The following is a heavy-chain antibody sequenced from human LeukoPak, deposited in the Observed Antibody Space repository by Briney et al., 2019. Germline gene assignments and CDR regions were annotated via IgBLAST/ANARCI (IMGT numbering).Heavy chain of an antibody. Sequence: GGSLRPSCAASGFTFGDTWMNWVRQVPGQGLEWVANIKQDGSEKFYVASVKGRFTISRDNGKSSLYLQMNSLRAEDTALYYCATSYNMGWLIGYWGQGTLVTVSS. CDR1: GFTFGDTW. D-gene: IGHD3/OR15-3a*01. V-gene: IGHV3-7*03. CDR3: ATSYNMGWLIGY. CDR2: IKQDGSEK. J-gene: IGHJ4*02.